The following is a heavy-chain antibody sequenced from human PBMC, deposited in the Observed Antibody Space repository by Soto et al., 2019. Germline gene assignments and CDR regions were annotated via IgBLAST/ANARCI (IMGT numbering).Heavy chain of an antibody. CDR1: GFDFGSSV. V-gene: IGHV3-33*01. Sequence: GGSLRLSCAASGFDFGSSVMHWVRQAPGKGLERVALIWLDGSDKYYADSVKGRFAISRDNSNNTLYLQMNSLRAEDTAVYYCARRIYYLDYWGQGTQVTVSS. CDR3: ARRIYYLDY. CDR2: IWLDGSDK. J-gene: IGHJ4*02. D-gene: IGHD3-10*01.